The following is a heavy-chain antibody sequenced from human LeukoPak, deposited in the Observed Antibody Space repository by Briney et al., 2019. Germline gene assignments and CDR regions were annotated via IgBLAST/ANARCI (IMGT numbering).Heavy chain of an antibody. V-gene: IGHV5-51*01. CDR1: GYTFSSYW. CDR2: IYPGGSDT. J-gene: IGHJ6*02. D-gene: IGHD3-22*01. Sequence: RGESLKISCKGSGYTFSSYWIAWVRQMPGRGLEWMGIIYPGGSDTRYSPSFQGQVTISADKSISTAYLQWSSLKASDTAMYYCAIQGYYYDSSGYYPLYYYGMDVWGQGTTVTVSS. CDR3: AIQGYYYDSSGYYPLYYYGMDV.